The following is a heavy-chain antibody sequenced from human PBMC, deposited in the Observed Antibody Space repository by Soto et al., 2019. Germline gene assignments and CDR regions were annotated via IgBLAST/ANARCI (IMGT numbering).Heavy chain of an antibody. D-gene: IGHD4-17*01. CDR2: ISSSSSTI. Sequence: GGSLRLSCAASGFTFSSYSMNWVRQAPGKGLEWVSYISSSSSTIYYADSVKGRFTISRDNAKNSLYLQMNSLRAEDTAVYYCARDYGGKEDYFDYWGQGTLVTVSS. V-gene: IGHV3-48*04. CDR1: GFTFSSYS. J-gene: IGHJ4*02. CDR3: ARDYGGKEDYFDY.